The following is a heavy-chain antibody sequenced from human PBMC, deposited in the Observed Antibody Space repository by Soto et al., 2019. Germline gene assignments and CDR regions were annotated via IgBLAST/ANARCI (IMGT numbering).Heavy chain of an antibody. CDR3: ARGQRFSDWFDP. D-gene: IGHD3-3*01. CDR2: VYSSGGT. Sequence: SETLSLTCTVSGGSMTSYYWTWIRQPAGKGLEWIGRVYSSGGTHYNPSLKSRVTISLDTSKNQFSLRLPSVTDADTAVYFCARGQRFSDWFDPWGQGTLVTVSS. J-gene: IGHJ5*02. V-gene: IGHV4-4*07. CDR1: GGSMTSYY.